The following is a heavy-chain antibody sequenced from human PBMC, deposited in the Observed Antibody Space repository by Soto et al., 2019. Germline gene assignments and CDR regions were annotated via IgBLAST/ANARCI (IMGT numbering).Heavy chain of an antibody. J-gene: IGHJ4*01. CDR2: TYYSSKWYN. D-gene: IGHD6-13*01. CDR3: ARRPFPGYSNWWSYFVT. V-gene: IGHV6-1*01. CDR1: GDSVSSKSAA. Sequence: SHPLLRPSAISGDSVSSKSAAWNWITQSPSRGLEWLGRTYYSSKWYNDYAVSVKSRITINPDKSTNQFSLPLNSVTPEYTAVXYXARRPFPGYSNWWSYFVTWSQGGRVTVS.